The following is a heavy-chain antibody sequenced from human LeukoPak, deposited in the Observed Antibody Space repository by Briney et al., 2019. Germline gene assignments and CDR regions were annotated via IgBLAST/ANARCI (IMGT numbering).Heavy chain of an antibody. CDR1: GYTLTELS. D-gene: IGHD6-6*01. CDR3: ATDPWSIAARQRWFDP. J-gene: IGHJ5*02. V-gene: IGHV1-24*01. CDR2: FDPEDGET. Sequence: ASVKVSCKVSGYTLTELSMHWVRQAPGKGLEWMGGFDPEDGETIYARKFQGRVTMTEDTSTDTAYMELSSLRSEDTAVYYCATDPWSIAARQRWFDPWGQGTLVTVSS.